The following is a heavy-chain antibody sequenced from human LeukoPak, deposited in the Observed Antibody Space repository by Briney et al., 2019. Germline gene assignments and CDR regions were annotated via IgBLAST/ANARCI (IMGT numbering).Heavy chain of an antibody. V-gene: IGHV6-1*01. CDR1: GDSVSSNSAA. D-gene: IGHD3-22*01. CDR2: TYYRSKWYN. J-gene: IGHJ4*02. CDR3: ARGGYYDSSGYYYVATPFDY. Sequence: SQTLSLTCAISGDSVSSNSAAWNWIRQSPSRGLEWLGRTYYRSKWYNDYAVSVKSRITINPDTSKNQFSLQLNSVTPEDTAVCYCARGGYYDSSGYYYVATPFDYWGQGTLVTVSS.